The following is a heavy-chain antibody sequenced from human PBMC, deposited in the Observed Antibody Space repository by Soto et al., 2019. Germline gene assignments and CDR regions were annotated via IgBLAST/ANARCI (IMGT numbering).Heavy chain of an antibody. CDR2: IDQGGGDT. Sequence: GGSLRLSCAASELSFSDYWMAWVRQVPGKGLEWVARIDQGGGDTNYAESVTGRFTISRDNAKNTLFLQMNSLRADDTAVYYWARDISNGYNSYWGQGTLVTVS. D-gene: IGHD5-12*01. V-gene: IGHV3-7*01. J-gene: IGHJ4*02. CDR1: ELSFSDYW. CDR3: ARDISNGYNSY.